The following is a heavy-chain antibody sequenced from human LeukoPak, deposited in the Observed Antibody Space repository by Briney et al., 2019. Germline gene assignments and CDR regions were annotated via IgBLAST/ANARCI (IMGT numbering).Heavy chain of an antibody. Sequence: ASVKVSCKASGYTFTNNYMHWVRQAPGQGLEWMGIINPSGDNTWYAQKFQGRVTMTTDTSTSTAYMELRSLRSDDTAVYYCARVRRGYSLGWFDPWGQGTLVTVSS. CDR1: GYTFTNNY. V-gene: IGHV1-46*01. J-gene: IGHJ5*02. CDR3: ARVRRGYSLGWFDP. CDR2: INPSGDNT. D-gene: IGHD5-18*01.